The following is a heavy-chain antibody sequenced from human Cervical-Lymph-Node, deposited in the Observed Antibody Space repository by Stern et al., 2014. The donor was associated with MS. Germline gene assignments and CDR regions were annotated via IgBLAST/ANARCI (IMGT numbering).Heavy chain of an antibody. V-gene: IGHV4-59*08. CDR1: GGSITNYY. J-gene: IGHJ5*02. D-gene: IGHD3-9*01. Sequence: QVQLQESGPGLVKPSETLSLTCTVSGGSITNYYWTWIRQPPGKGLEWIGYVSHSGNTNYNPSLKSRVTISEDTSKNQFSLKLTSVTAADTAVYYCARLSDVLTGYSSVDPWGQGTLVTVSS. CDR2: VSHSGNT. CDR3: ARLSDVLTGYSSVDP.